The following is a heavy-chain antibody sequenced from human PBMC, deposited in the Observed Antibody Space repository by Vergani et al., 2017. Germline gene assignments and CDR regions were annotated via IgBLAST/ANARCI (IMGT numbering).Heavy chain of an antibody. CDR2: ISGSGGST. V-gene: IGHV3-23*01. CDR3: AKAKASTRALYYYDYYYVDV. CDR1: GFTFSSYA. Sequence: EVQLLESGGGLVQPGGSLRLSCAASGFTFSSYAMSWVRQAPGKGLEWVSAISGSGGSTYYADSVKGRFTISRDNSKNTLYLQMNSLRAEDTAVYYCAKAKASTRALYYYDYYYVDVWGKGTTVTVSS. D-gene: IGHD2-2*01. J-gene: IGHJ6*03.